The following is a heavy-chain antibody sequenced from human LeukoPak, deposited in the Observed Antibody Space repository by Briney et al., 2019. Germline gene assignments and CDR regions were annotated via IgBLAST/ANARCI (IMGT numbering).Heavy chain of an antibody. V-gene: IGHV3-11*06. CDR1: GFTFGDYY. D-gene: IGHD2-15*01. CDR2: ISANTNYI. J-gene: IGHJ4*02. CDR3: ARDEFLCRQWWASEY. Sequence: GGSLRLSCAASGFTFGDYYMRWVRQAPGKGLEWVSYISANTNYIKYADSVKGRFTISRDNSKNTLYLQKNSLRDVETAVYYCARDEFLCRQWWASEYWGQGTLVTVSS.